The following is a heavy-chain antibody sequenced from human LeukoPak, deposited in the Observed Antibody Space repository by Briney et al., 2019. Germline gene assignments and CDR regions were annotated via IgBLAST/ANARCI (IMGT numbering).Heavy chain of an antibody. CDR1: GYTFTSYY. CDR3: ARDQRSYYYYGMDV. CDR2: INPSGGST. V-gene: IGHV1-46*01. Sequence: ASVKVSCKASGYTFTSYYMHWVRQAPGQGLEWMGIINPSGGSTSYAQKFQGRVTMTRDTSTSTAYMELRSLRSDDTAVYYCARDQRSYYYYGMDVWGQGTTVTVSS. D-gene: IGHD6-6*01. J-gene: IGHJ6*02.